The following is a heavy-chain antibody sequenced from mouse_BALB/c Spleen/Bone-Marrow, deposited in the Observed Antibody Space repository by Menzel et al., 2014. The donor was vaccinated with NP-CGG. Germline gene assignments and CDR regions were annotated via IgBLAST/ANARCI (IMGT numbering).Heavy chain of an antibody. V-gene: IGHV1-5*01. CDR1: GYTFTSYW. J-gene: IGHJ2*01. Sequence: VTLKECGTVLARPGASVKLSCKASGYTFTSYWMHWVKQRPGQGLEWIGAIYPGNSDTNCNQKLKGKAKLTAVTSTSTAYMELSSLTNEDSAVYYCPSDYDDYWGQGTTLTVSS. D-gene: IGHD2-4*01. CDR2: IYPGNSDT. CDR3: PSDYDDY.